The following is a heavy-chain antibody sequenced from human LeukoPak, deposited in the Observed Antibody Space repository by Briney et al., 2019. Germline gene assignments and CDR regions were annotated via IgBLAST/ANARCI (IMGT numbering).Heavy chain of an antibody. D-gene: IGHD2-15*01. Sequence: SETLSLTCTVSGGSISSSSYYWSWIRQPPGKGLEWIGEINHSGSTNYNPSLKSRVTISVDTSKNQFSLKLSSVTAADTAVYYCAREMGPVVAAPRRNWFDPWGQGTLVTVSS. CDR2: INHSGST. J-gene: IGHJ5*02. CDR3: AREMGPVVAAPRRNWFDP. V-gene: IGHV4-39*07. CDR1: GGSISSSSYY.